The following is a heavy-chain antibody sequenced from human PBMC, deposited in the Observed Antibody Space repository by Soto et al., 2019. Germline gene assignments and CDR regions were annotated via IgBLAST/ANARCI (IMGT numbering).Heavy chain of an antibody. J-gene: IGHJ6*02. V-gene: IGHV3-30*18. CDR3: AKDQSAYTLGGMDV. Sequence: QVQLVESGGGVVQPGRSLRLSCAASGFTFCNYGMHWVRQAPGKGLEWVAITSYDEYNKYYADSVRGRFTISRDNSKNTLHLQMNSLRVEDTAVYYCAKDQSAYTLGGMDVWGQGTTVTVSS. CDR2: TSYDEYNK. D-gene: IGHD3-3*01. CDR1: GFTFCNYG.